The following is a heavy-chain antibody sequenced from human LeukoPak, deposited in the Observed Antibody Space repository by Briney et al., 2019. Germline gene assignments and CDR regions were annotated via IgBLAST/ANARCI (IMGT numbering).Heavy chain of an antibody. Sequence: PGGSLRLSCAASGFTFSSYSMNWVRQTPGKGLEWVSSISSSSSYIYYADSVKGRFTISRDNAKNSLYLQMNSLRAEDTAVYYCARAYIPSSGWFPIMDYYYYGMDVWGQGTTVTVSS. V-gene: IGHV3-21*01. CDR2: ISSSSSYI. CDR1: GFTFSSYS. CDR3: ARAYIPSSGWFPIMDYYYYGMDV. D-gene: IGHD6-19*01. J-gene: IGHJ6*02.